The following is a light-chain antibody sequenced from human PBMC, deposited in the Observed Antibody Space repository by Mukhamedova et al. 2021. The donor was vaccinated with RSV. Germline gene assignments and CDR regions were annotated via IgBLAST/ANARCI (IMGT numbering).Light chain of an antibody. CDR3: YSTDNSGNPL. V-gene: IGLV3-10*01. CDR2: EDT. J-gene: IGLJ2*01. CDR1: ALPKKY. Sequence: GDALPKKYAYWYQQKSGQAPVLFIYEDTKRPSGIPERFSGSSSGTMATLAISGAQVEDEADYYCYSTDNSGNPLLGGGTKLTV.